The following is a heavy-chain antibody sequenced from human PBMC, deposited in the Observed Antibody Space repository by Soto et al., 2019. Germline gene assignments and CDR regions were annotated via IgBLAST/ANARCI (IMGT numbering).Heavy chain of an antibody. CDR2: ISYDGSNK. D-gene: IGHD1-26*01. J-gene: IGHJ4*02. Sequence: QVQLVESGGGMVQPGRSLRLSCAASGFTFSSYGMHWVRQAPGKGLEWVAVISYDGSNKYYADSVKGRFTISRDNSKNTLYLQMNSLRAEDTAVYYCAKDRSFGIVGAMSFDYWGQGTLVTVSS. CDR3: AKDRSFGIVGAMSFDY. CDR1: GFTFSSYG. V-gene: IGHV3-30*18.